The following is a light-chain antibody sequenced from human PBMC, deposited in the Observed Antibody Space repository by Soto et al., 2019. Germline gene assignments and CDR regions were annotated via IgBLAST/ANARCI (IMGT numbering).Light chain of an antibody. CDR1: QSVSSN. CDR2: DAS. Sequence: EIVMTQSPATLSVSPGERATLSCRASQSVSSNLAWYQQKPGQAPRLLIYDASTRATGIPARFSGSGSGTEFTLTISSLQSEDFAIYYCQQDNNWPRTFGQGNKV. V-gene: IGKV3-15*01. J-gene: IGKJ1*01. CDR3: QQDNNWPRT.